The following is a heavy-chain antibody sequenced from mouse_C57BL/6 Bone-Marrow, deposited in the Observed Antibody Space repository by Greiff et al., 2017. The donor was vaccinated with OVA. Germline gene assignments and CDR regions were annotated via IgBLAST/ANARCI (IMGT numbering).Heavy chain of an antibody. CDR1: GYTFTSYG. J-gene: IGHJ4*01. CDR3: ARGAGYRGSYAMDY. D-gene: IGHD2-14*01. Sequence: VQGVESGAELARPGASVKLSCKASGYTFTSYGISWVKQRTGQGLEWIGEIYPRSGNTYYNEKFKGKATLTADKSSSTAYMELRSLTSEDSAVYFCARGAGYRGSYAMDYWGQGTSVTVSS. CDR2: IYPRSGNT. V-gene: IGHV1-81*01.